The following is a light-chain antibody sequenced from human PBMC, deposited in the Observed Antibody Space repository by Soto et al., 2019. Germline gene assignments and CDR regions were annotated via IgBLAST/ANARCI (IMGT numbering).Light chain of an antibody. CDR1: QSISSW. CDR2: KAS. V-gene: IGKV1-5*03. J-gene: IGKJ1*01. Sequence: DIQMTQSPSTLSASVGDRVTITCRASQSISSWLAWYQQKPGKAPKLLLYKASSLECGVPSRFSGSGSGTEFTLTISSLQPDDFATYYCQQYNSYRRTFGQGTNVEIK. CDR3: QQYNSYRRT.